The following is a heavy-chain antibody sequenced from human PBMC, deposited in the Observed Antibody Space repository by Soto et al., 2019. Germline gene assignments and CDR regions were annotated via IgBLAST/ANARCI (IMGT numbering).Heavy chain of an antibody. CDR1: GFTFSSYW. CDR3: ARDGGDWRYGSGGSCHDAFDI. J-gene: IGHJ3*02. D-gene: IGHD2-15*01. CDR2: IKQDGSEK. V-gene: IGHV3-7*03. Sequence: GGSLRLSCAASGFTFSSYWMSWVRQAPGKGLEWVANIKQDGSEKYYVDSVKGRFTISRDNAKNSLYLQMNSLRAEDPAVYYCARDGGDWRYGSGGSCHDAFDIWGQGTMVTVSS.